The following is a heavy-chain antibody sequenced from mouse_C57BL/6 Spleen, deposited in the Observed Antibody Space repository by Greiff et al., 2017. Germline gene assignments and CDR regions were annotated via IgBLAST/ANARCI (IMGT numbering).Heavy chain of an antibody. CDR3: ARRRGGSSLDD. V-gene: IGHV1-50*01. CDR1: GYTFTSYW. J-gene: IGHJ2*01. CDR2: IDPSDSYT. D-gene: IGHD1-1*01. Sequence: VQLQQPGAELVKPGASVKLSCKASGYTFTSYWMQWVKQRPGQGLEWIGEIDPSDSYTNYNQKFKGKATLTVDTSSSTAYMQLSSLTAEDSAVYYCARRRGGSSLDDWGQGTTLTVSS.